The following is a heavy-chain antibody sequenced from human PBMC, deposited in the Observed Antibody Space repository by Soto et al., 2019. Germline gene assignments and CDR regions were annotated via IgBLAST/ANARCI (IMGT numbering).Heavy chain of an antibody. V-gene: IGHV4-4*02. D-gene: IGHD3-10*01. J-gene: IGHJ4*02. CDR1: GGSISSRNW. Sequence: SETLSLTCGVSGGSISSRNWWSWVRQPPGKGLEWIGEIYHSGSANYNPSLKSRVTISLDKSKNQFSLKLNSVTAADTAVYFCARKDPYGSGIYCLHYWGPGTLVTVS. CDR3: ARKDPYGSGIYCLHY. CDR2: IYHSGSA.